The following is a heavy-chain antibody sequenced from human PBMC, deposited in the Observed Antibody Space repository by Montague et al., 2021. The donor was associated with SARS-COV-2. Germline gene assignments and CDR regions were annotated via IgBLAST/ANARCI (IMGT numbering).Heavy chain of an antibody. D-gene: IGHD5-18*01. CDR3: ARPASGYSYVSGAFDY. CDR2: IYYTENT. V-gene: IGHV4-39*01. J-gene: IGHJ4*02. Sequence: SETLSLTCTVSGGSISNSIYYWVWIRQPPGKGLEWIGSIYYTENTYYNPSLKCRVTISIDTSKNQLSLKLSSVTAADTAVYYCARPASGYSYVSGAFDYWGQGTLVTVSS. CDR1: GGSISNSIYY.